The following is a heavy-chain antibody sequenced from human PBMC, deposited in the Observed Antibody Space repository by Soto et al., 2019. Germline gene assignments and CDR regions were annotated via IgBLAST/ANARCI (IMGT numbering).Heavy chain of an antibody. Sequence: GGSLRLSCAASGFTVSSNYMSWVRQAPGKGLEWVSVIYSGGSTYYADSVKGRFTISRDNSKNTLYLQMNSLRAEDTAVYYCARDLPITMVRGVKDPSAQYCYYYGMDVWGQGTTVTVSS. CDR2: IYSGGST. J-gene: IGHJ6*02. V-gene: IGHV3-53*01. CDR1: GFTVSSNY. CDR3: ARDLPITMVRGVKDPSAQYCYYYGMDV. D-gene: IGHD3-10*01.